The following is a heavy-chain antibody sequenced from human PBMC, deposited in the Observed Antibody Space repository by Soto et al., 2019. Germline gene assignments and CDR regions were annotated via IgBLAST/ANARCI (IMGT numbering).Heavy chain of an antibody. V-gene: IGHV2-5*02. Sequence: QITLKESGPTLVKPTQTLTLTCTLSGFSLSTSGAGVGWIRQPPGKALEWLALIYWDDDKRYSPSLKSRLTITKDTSKNHVVLTNTNMDPVDTATYYCAHKGDGYRGFKYWGQGTLVTVSS. CDR1: GFSLSTSGAG. D-gene: IGHD5-12*01. J-gene: IGHJ4*02. CDR3: AHKGDGYRGFKY. CDR2: IYWDDDK.